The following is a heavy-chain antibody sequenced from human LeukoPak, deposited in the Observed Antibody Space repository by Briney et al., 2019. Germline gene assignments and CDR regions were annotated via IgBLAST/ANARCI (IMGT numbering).Heavy chain of an antibody. CDR3: ASEEGGLDV. CDR1: GFTFSRYW. CDR2: IKTDGTYT. Sequence: GGSQTLSCAASGFTFSRYWMHWVRQAPGKGLVWVSRIKTDGTYTSYADSVKGRFTISRDNAKSTLYLQMNALRGEDTAVYYCASEEGGLDVWGQGTTVTVSS. J-gene: IGHJ6*02. V-gene: IGHV3-74*01.